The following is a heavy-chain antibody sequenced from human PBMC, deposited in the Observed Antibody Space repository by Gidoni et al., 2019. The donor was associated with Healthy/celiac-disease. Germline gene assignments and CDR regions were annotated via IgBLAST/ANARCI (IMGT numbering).Heavy chain of an antibody. CDR1: GFTFSSYG. CDR2: ISYDGSNK. Sequence: QVQLVESGGGVVQPGRSLRLSCAASGFTFSSYGMHWVRQAPGKGLEWVAVISYDGSNKYYADSVKGRFTISRDNSKNTLYLQMNSLRAEDTAVYYCAKDAGVRENEYCSSTSCSGMDVWGQGTTVTVSS. V-gene: IGHV3-30*18. J-gene: IGHJ6*02. D-gene: IGHD2-2*01. CDR3: AKDAGVRENEYCSSTSCSGMDV.